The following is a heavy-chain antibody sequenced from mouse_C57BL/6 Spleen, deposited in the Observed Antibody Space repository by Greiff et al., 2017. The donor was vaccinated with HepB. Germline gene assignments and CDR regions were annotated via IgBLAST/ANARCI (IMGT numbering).Heavy chain of an antibody. CDR1: GYTFTDYN. D-gene: IGHD2-3*01. V-gene: IGHV1-22*01. CDR2: INPNNGGT. J-gene: IGHJ2*01. CDR3: ANGYYNGWPLDY. Sequence: EVQLQQSGPELVKPGASVKMSCKASGYTFTDYNMHWVKQSHGKSLEWIGYINPNNGGTSYNQKFKGKATWTVNKSSSTAYMELRSLTSEDSAVYYCANGYYNGWPLDYWGQGTTLTVSS.